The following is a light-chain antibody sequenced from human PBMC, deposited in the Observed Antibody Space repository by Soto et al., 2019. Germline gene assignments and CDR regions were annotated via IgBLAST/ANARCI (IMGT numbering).Light chain of an antibody. CDR3: ASFRSGTILV. CDR1: RSDIGDSNF. V-gene: IGLV2-14*01. J-gene: IGLJ1*01. CDR2: EVN. Sequence: QSVLTQPGSVSGSPGQSVTISCTGPRSDIGDSNFISWYQHSPGKAPRLLIYEVNNRPSGVSRRFSGSKAGNTASLTISGLLDDDEADYFCASFRSGTILVFGSGTKVTVL.